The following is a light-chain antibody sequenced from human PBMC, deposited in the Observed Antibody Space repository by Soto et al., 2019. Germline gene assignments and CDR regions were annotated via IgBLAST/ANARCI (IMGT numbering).Light chain of an antibody. CDR1: QSVTSNY. Sequence: EIVLTQSPGTLSLSPGERATLSCRASQSVTSNYLAWYQQKPGQAPRLLIYGASSRATGIPDRFSGSGSGTDFTLTISRLEPGDFAVYYCQQYGISPITFGQGTKLEI. V-gene: IGKV3-20*01. J-gene: IGKJ2*01. CDR3: QQYGISPIT. CDR2: GAS.